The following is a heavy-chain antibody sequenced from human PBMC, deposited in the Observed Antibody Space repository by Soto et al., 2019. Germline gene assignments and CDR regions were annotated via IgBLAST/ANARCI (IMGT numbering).Heavy chain of an antibody. V-gene: IGHV3-30-3*01. D-gene: IGHD3-9*01. CDR3: ARDPAPHENDNLTGYVHFDY. Sequence: QVQLVESGGGVVQPGRSLRLSCAASGFSFSTYAMHWVRQTPGKGLEWVAVISYDGDHKSYTDSVKGRFTISRDNSKNTLYLLMNSLRSEDTAIYYCARDPAPHENDNLTGYVHFDYWGQGTRVTVSS. J-gene: IGHJ4*02. CDR2: ISYDGDHK. CDR1: GFSFSTYA.